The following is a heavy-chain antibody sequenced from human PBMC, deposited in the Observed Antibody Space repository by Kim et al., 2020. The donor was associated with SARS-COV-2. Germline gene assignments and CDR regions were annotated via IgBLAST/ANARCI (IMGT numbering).Heavy chain of an antibody. D-gene: IGHD6-19*01. Sequence: GGSLRLSCSASGFTFHDYAMHWIRQAPGKGLEWVSLISGDAISTFYADSVKGRFTISRDNSKNSLYLQMNSLRPEDTAFYYCAKSSSGWYMGEHWGQGAL. CDR3: AKSSSGWYMGEH. J-gene: IGHJ4*02. CDR1: GFTFHDYA. V-gene: IGHV3-43*02. CDR2: ISGDAIST.